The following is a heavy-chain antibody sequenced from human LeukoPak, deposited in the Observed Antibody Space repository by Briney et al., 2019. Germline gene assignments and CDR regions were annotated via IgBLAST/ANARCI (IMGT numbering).Heavy chain of an antibody. D-gene: IGHD3-10*01. CDR1: GFTFSSYS. CDR3: ARGLGSGRHAFDI. V-gene: IGHV3-48*01. J-gene: IGHJ3*02. Sequence: GGSLRLSCAASGFTFSSYSMNWVRQAPGKGLEWVSYISSSSSTIYHADSVKGRFTISRDNAKNSLYLQMNSLRAEDTAVYYCARGLGSGRHAFDIWGQGTMVTVSS. CDR2: ISSSSSTI.